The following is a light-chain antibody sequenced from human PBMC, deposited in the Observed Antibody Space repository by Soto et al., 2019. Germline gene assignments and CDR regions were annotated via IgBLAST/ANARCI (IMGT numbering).Light chain of an antibody. Sequence: DIQMTQSPSSLSASIGDRVTITCRASQDVSNDLAWFQQRAGKAPKSLIYDASRLHSGVPSKFSGSGSGTEFTLTISSLQPEDFATYHCQQYYRYPFTFGGGTTVEIK. J-gene: IGKJ4*01. V-gene: IGKV1-16*02. CDR1: QDVSND. CDR3: QQYYRYPFT. CDR2: DAS.